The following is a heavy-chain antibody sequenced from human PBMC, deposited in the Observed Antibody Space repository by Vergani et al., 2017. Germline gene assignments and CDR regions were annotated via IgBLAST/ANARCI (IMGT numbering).Heavy chain of an antibody. Sequence: QVQLVQSGAEVKKPGASVKVSCKASGYTFTSYAMHWVRQAPGQRLEWMGWINAGNGNTKYSQKFQGRVTMTTDTSTSTAYMELRSLRSDDTAVYYCARDRAAAGLNWFDPWGQGTLVTVSS. CDR3: ARDRAAAGLNWFDP. D-gene: IGHD6-13*01. J-gene: IGHJ5*02. V-gene: IGHV1-3*01. CDR1: GYTFTSYA. CDR2: INAGNGNT.